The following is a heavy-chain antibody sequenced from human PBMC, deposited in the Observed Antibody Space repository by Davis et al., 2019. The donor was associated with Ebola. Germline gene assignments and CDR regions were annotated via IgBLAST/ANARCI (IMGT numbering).Heavy chain of an antibody. CDR3: TRRGRFDP. J-gene: IGHJ5*02. Sequence: ASVKVSCKASGYAFTDYGVTWVRQAPGQGLEWMGWISPYSGKMDYAQNLQGRVTMTTDTSTNTAYMELSSLRSEDTALYYCTRRGRFDPWGQGTLVTVSS. V-gene: IGHV1-18*04. CDR1: GYAFTDYG. CDR2: ISPYSGKM.